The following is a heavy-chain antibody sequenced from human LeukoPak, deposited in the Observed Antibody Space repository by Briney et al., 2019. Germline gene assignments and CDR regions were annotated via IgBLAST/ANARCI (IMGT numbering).Heavy chain of an antibody. CDR3: ARRVTAILD. CDR1: GGSFSGYY. J-gene: IGHJ4*02. Sequence: SPSETLSLTCAVYGGSFSGYYWSWIRQPPGKGLEWIGEINHSGSTNYNPSLKSRVTISVDTSKNQFSLKLSSVTAADTAVYYCARRVTAILDWGQGTLVIVSS. V-gene: IGHV4-34*01. CDR2: INHSGST. D-gene: IGHD2-21*02.